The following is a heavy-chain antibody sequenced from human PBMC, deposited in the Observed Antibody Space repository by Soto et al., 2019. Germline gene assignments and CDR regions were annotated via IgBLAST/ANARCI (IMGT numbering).Heavy chain of an antibody. CDR1: GGTFSSYT. CDR2: IIPILGIA. Sequence: QVQLVQSGAEVKKPGSSVKVSCKASGGTFSSYTISWVRQAPGQGLEWMGRIIPILGIANYAQKFQGRVTIAADKSTSTAYMELSSLRSEDTAVYYGARTGERGPPSDLGYYFDYWGQGTLVTVSS. V-gene: IGHV1-69*02. D-gene: IGHD3-16*01. CDR3: ARTGERGPPSDLGYYFDY. J-gene: IGHJ4*02.